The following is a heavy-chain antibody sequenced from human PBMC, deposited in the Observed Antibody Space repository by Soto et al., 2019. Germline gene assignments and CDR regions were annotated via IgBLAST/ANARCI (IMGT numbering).Heavy chain of an antibody. V-gene: IGHV4-30-2*01. J-gene: IGHJ4*02. Sequence: SETLSLTCTVSGGSISSGGYSWSWIRQPPGKGLEWIGYIYHSGSTYYNPSLKGRVTISIDKSKSQFSLNLTSVTAADTAVYYCARVGRAIRGIITYDYWGPGTLVTAPQ. CDR1: GGSISSGGYS. D-gene: IGHD3-10*01. CDR3: ARVGRAIRGIITYDY. CDR2: IYHSGST.